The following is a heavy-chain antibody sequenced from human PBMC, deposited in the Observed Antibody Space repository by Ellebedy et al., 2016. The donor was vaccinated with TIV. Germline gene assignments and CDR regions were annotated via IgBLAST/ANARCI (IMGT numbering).Heavy chain of an antibody. V-gene: IGHV4-38-2*02. CDR2: IHHSGTN. Sequence: MPSETLSLTCTVSDYSISSGYFWGWIRQPPGKGREWIGSIHHSGTNYYNPSLKSRLTISVDTSKNQFSLNLSSVTAIDTAVYYCARELAYYSNNGYCYLSGFDVWGRGTMVTVSS. J-gene: IGHJ3*01. CDR3: ARELAYYSNNGYCYLSGFDV. D-gene: IGHD3-22*01. CDR1: DYSISSGYF.